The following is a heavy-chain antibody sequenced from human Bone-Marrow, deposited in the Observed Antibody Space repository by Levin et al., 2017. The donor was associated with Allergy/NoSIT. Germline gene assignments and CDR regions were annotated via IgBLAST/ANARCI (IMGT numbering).Heavy chain of an antibody. CDR2: ISYDGSNK. CDR1: GFTFSSYG. CDR3: AKMGYSSGWYGYYYYGMDG. D-gene: IGHD6-19*01. Sequence: GGSLRLSCAASGFTFSSYGMHWVRQAPGKGLEWVAVISYDGSNKYYADSVKGRFTISRDNSKNTLYLQMNSLRAEDTAVYYCAKMGYSSGWYGYYYYGMDGWGQGTTVTVSS. J-gene: IGHJ6*02. V-gene: IGHV3-30*18.